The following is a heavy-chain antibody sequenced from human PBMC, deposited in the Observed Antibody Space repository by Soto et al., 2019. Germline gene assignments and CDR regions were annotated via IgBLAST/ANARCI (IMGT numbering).Heavy chain of an antibody. D-gene: IGHD3-10*01. CDR1: GGTFSSYA. Sequence: QVQLVQSGAEVKKPGSSVKVSCKASGGTFSSYAISWVRQAPGQGLEWMGGSIPIFGTANYAQKFQGRVTITADESTSTAYMELSSLRSEDTAVYYCACSYGSGSYYGMDVWGQGTTVTVSS. J-gene: IGHJ6*02. CDR2: SIPIFGTA. CDR3: ACSYGSGSYYGMDV. V-gene: IGHV1-69*01.